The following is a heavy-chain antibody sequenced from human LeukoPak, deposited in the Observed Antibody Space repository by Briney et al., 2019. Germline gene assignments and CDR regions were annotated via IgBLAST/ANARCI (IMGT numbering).Heavy chain of an antibody. CDR1: GFTFSSYW. CDR3: TRATTTSFDY. D-gene: IGHD4-11*01. CDR2: INTDGSST. V-gene: IGHV3-74*01. J-gene: IGHJ4*02. Sequence: GGSLRLSCAASGFTFSSYWIHWVRQAPGKGLVWVSRINTDGSSTSHADSVKGRFTISRDNAKNTAFLQMNSLRAEDTAVYYCTRATTTSFDYWGQGSLVTVSS.